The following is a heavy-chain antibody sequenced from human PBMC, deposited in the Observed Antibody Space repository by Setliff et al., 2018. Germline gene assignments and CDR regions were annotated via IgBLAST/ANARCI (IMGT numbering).Heavy chain of an antibody. V-gene: IGHV4-38-2*01. D-gene: IGHD3-22*01. CDR3: ARGHPPIDSSGYYYAY. J-gene: IGHJ4*02. CDR1: GSPISSDYC. CDR2: FSHSGST. Sequence: PSETLSLTCVVSGSPISSDYCWGWIRQPPGKGLEWIGTFSHSGSTYYNPSLKSRVIISADTSKGHFSLKLSSVTAAETAVYYCARGHPPIDSSGYYYAYWGQGTLVTVSS.